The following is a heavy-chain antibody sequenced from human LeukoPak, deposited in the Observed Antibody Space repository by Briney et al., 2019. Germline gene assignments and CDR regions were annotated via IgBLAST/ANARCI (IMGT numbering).Heavy chain of an antibody. V-gene: IGHV3-53*04. CDR2: IFSGGTT. J-gene: IGHJ4*02. CDR3: ARRDRDWNDAWFDY. D-gene: IGHD1-1*01. Sequence: GGSLRLSCAASGFTVSSNYMSWVRQAPGKGLEWVSVIFSGGTTYYADSVKGRFTISRHNSENTLYLQMNSLRGEDTAVYYCARRDRDWNDAWFDYWGQGTLVTVSS. CDR1: GFTVSSNY.